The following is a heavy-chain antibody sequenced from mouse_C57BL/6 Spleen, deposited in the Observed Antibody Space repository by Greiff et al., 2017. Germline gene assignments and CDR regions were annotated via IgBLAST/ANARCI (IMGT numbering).Heavy chain of an antibody. CDR3: ARWAYGNRFDY. V-gene: IGHV1-42*01. D-gene: IGHD2-1*01. J-gene: IGHJ2*01. CDR1: GYSFTGYY. CDR2: INPSTGGT. Sequence: VQLQQSGPELVKPGASVKISCKASGYSFTGYYMNWVKQSPEKSLEWIGEINPSTGGTTYNQKFKAKATLTVNKSSSTAYMQLKSLTSEDSAVYYCARWAYGNRFDYWGQGTTLTVSS.